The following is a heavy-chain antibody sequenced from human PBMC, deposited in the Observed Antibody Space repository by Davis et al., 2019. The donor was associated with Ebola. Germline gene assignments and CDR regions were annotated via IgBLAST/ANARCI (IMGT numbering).Heavy chain of an antibody. V-gene: IGHV4-30-2*01. D-gene: IGHD4-17*01. CDR1: GGSISSGAYS. J-gene: IGHJ4*01. CDR2: IYHGGST. Sequence: MPSETLSLTCAVSGGSISSGAYSWSWIRQPPGKGLEWIGYIYHGGSTFYNPSLKSRVTISVDRSKNQFSLKLSSVTAADAAVYYCAGYGDYFLGWGHGTLVTVSS. CDR3: AGYGDYFLG.